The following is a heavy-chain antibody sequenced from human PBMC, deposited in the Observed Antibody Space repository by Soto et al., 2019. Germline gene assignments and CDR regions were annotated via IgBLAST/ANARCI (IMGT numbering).Heavy chain of an antibody. CDR1: GYSFIKNA. CDR3: ARLEAGEKLDY. V-gene: IGHV1-3*01. CDR2: INVGTDKT. D-gene: IGHD2-15*01. J-gene: IGHJ4*02. Sequence: ASVKVSCKTSGYSFIKNAIHWVRQAPGQRPEWMGWINVGTDKTKYSEKFQGRVTITTDTSASTAYMELTSLGSEDTAVYYCARLEAGEKLDYWGQGTPVTVSS.